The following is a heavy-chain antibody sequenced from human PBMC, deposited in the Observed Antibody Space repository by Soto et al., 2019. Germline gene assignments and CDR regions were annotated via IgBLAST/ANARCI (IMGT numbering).Heavy chain of an antibody. Sequence: ASVKVSCKASGYTFTDYYMYWVRQAPGQGLEWVGWINPNSGGTNYAQKFQGRVTMTRDTSISTAYMELTRLKSDDTAVYFCARDGSTSSELRAFDIWGQGTMVTVSS. CDR1: GYTFTDYY. D-gene: IGHD1-26*01. V-gene: IGHV1-2*02. J-gene: IGHJ3*02. CDR2: INPNSGGT. CDR3: ARDGSTSSELRAFDI.